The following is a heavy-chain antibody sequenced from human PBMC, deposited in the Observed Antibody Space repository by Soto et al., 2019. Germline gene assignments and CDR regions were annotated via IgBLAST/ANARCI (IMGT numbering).Heavy chain of an antibody. V-gene: IGHV3-23*01. Sequence: PGGSLRLSCVASGFTFSPYAMSWVRQAPGKGLEWVSGISSSGDSTYYADSVKGRFTISRDNSKNMLYLQMSSLRADDTALYYCAKDPNGNSVGSFDMRGHGTMVTVSS. CDR2: ISSSGDST. J-gene: IGHJ3*02. CDR3: AKDPNGNSVGSFDM. CDR1: GFTFSPYA. D-gene: IGHD1-26*01.